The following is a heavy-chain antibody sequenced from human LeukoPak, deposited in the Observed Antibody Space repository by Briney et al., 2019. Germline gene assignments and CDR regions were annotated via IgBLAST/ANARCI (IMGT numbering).Heavy chain of an antibody. CDR2: INPNSGGT. CDR3: ARDLGSIAAAGIGFDP. D-gene: IGHD6-13*01. CDR1: GYTFTGYY. Sequence: ASVKVSCKASGYTFTGYYMHWVRQAPGQGLEWMGWINPNSGGTNYAQKFQGRVTMTRDTSISTAYMELSRLRSDDTAVYYCARDLGSIAAAGIGFDPWGQGTLVTVSS. J-gene: IGHJ5*02. V-gene: IGHV1-2*02.